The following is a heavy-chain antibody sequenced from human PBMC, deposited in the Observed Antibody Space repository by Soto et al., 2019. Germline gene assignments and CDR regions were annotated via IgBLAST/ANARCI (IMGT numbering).Heavy chain of an antibody. CDR2: INPNSGGT. CDR1: GYTFTGYY. D-gene: IGHD6-19*01. J-gene: IGHJ4*02. V-gene: IGHV1-2*02. Sequence: ASVKVSCKASGYTFTGYYMHWVRQAPGQGLEWMGWINPNSGGTNYAQKFQGRVTMTRDTSISTAYMELSRLRSDDTAVYYCARLRGAVAGYYFDYWGQGTLVTVS. CDR3: ARLRGAVAGYYFDY.